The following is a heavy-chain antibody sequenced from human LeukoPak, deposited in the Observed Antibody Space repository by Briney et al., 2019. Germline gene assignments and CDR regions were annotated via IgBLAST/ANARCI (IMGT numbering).Heavy chain of an antibody. CDR1: GFTFGSYA. J-gene: IGHJ5*02. CDR2: ISSGSSFI. D-gene: IGHD3-16*01. CDR3: ARDQGGERWFDP. V-gene: IGHV3-21*01. Sequence: GGSLRLSCAASGFTFGSYAMNWVRQAPGKGLECVSSISSGSSFIYYADSVKGRFTISRDNAKNSLYLQMNSLRAEDTAIYYCARDQGGERWFDPWGQGTLVTVSS.